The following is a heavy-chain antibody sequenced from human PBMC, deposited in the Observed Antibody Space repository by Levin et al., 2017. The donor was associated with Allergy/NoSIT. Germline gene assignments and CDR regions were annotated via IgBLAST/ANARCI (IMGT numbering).Heavy chain of an antibody. D-gene: IGHD3-3*01. V-gene: IGHV1-2*02. CDR2: INPNSGGT. CDR3: ARDTGAIFGVVISPNYYYYYGMDV. CDR1: GYTFTGYY. Sequence: GASVKVSCKASGYTFTGYYMHWVRQAPGQGLEWMGWINPNSGGTNYAQKFQGRVTMTRDTSISTAYMELSRLRSDDTAVYYCARDTGAIFGVVISPNYYYYYGMDVWGQGTTVTVSS. J-gene: IGHJ6*02.